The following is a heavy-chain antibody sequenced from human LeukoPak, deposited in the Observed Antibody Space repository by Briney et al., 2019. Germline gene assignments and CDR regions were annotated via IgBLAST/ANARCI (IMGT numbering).Heavy chain of an antibody. D-gene: IGHD2-15*01. Sequence: ASVKVSCKGSGYTFTDYYLHWVRQAPGQGLEWVGYINPRDGGTSSPQNFRGRVTMTTDASSSTAYMELSRLTSDDTAIYYCAREGNGLLSKDLDYWGQGTLVTISS. CDR3: AREGNGLLSKDLDY. CDR2: INPRDGGT. V-gene: IGHV1-2*02. J-gene: IGHJ4*02. CDR1: GYTFTDYY.